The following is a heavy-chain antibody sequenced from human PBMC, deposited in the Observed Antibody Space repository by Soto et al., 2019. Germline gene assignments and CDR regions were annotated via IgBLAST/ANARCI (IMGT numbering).Heavy chain of an antibody. V-gene: IGHV1-18*01. CDR2: ISAYNGNT. CDR1: GYTFTSYG. D-gene: IGHD2-2*01. CDR3: ARVRLMPEGPDWISTSCPNWFDP. Sequence: QVQLVQSGAEVKKPGASVKVSCKASGYTFTSYGISWVRQAPGQGLEWMGWISAYNGNTNYAQKLQGRVTLTTDTSTRAASMELRSLRSDDTAVDYYARVRLMPEGPDWISTSCPNWFDPWGQGTLVTVSS. J-gene: IGHJ5*02.